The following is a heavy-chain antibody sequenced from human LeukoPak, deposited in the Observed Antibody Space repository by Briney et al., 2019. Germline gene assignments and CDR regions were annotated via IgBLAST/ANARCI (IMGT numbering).Heavy chain of an antibody. Sequence: SETPSLTCTVSGGSIRSYYWSWIRQPPGKGLEWIGYIFFAGSTTYNPSLKSRVTISIDTSKNQLSLKLHSVTAADTAVYYCASGERGYSYGPLDYWGQGTLVTVSS. D-gene: IGHD5-18*01. V-gene: IGHV4-4*09. CDR3: ASGERGYSYGPLDY. J-gene: IGHJ4*02. CDR2: IFFAGST. CDR1: GGSIRSYY.